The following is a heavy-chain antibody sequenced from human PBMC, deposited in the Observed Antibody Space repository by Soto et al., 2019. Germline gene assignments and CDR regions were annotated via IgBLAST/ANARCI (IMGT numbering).Heavy chain of an antibody. D-gene: IGHD6-6*01. CDR3: ARGTRIAARYDY. V-gene: IGHV4-34*01. CDR2: IHPSGIT. J-gene: IGHJ4*02. Sequence: KQSQTLSLTCAVYGVSFSGYYWSWIRQPPGKGLAWIGEIHPSGITNYNPSLKSRVTKSVDTSKNQFSLRLSSVTAAATAVYYCARGTRIAARYDYWGQGTLVTVSS. CDR1: GVSFSGYY.